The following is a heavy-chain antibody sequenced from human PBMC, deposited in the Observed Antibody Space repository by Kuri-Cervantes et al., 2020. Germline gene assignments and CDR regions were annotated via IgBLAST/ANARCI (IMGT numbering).Heavy chain of an antibody. J-gene: IGHJ5*02. CDR3: ARDRVAARPGWFDP. D-gene: IGHD6-6*01. CDR2: IRYDGGNT. CDR1: GFPFSSFG. Sequence: GESLKISCAASGFPFSSFGMHWVRQAPGKVLEWVAFIRYDGGNTNYPDSVKGRFTISRDNSKNTLYLQMNSLRAEDSAIYYCARDRVAARPGWFDPWGQGALVTVSS. V-gene: IGHV3-30*02.